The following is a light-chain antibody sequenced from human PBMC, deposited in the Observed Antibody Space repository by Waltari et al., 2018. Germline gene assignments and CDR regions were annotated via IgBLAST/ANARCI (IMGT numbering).Light chain of an antibody. V-gene: IGLV1-40*01. Sequence: QSVLTQPPSVSGAPGQRVTIPCTGSSPNIGAGYDVHWFQQLPGTAPKLLIYGNNNRPSGVPDRFSGSKSGTSASLAISGLQAEDEADYHCQSYDSSLSGAWVFGGGTKLTVL. CDR2: GNN. CDR3: QSYDSSLSGAWV. J-gene: IGLJ3*02. CDR1: SPNIGAGYD.